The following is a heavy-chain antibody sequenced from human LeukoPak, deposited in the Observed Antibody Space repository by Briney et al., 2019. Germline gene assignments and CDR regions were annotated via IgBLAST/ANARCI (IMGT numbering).Heavy chain of an antibody. D-gene: IGHD2-15*01. Sequence: SETLSLTCTVSGYSISSGNWWGWTRQPPGKGLEWIGYIDHGGSSYNNPSLKSRVTMSVDTSKNQFSLNLSSVTAADTAVYFCVRGYSFGPYGMDVWGQGTTVTVSS. J-gene: IGHJ6*02. V-gene: IGHV4-28*01. CDR2: IDHGGSS. CDR3: VRGYSFGPYGMDV. CDR1: GYSISSGNW.